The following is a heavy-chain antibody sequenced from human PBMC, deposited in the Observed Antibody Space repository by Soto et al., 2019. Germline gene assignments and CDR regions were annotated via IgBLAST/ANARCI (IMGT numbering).Heavy chain of an antibody. Sequence: GGSLRLSCSPSGFTFGGYALNSFRQAPGKGLEWVGFIKSKAFGGTPEYAASVKGRFTISRDDSMSIAYLQMNSLKTDDTAVYYCTRDHYGRGFSSGAFDSWGQGTPVTSPQ. D-gene: IGHD5-18*01. CDR3: TRDHYGRGFSSGAFDS. CDR1: GFTFGGYA. CDR2: IKSKAFGGTP. J-gene: IGHJ4*02. V-gene: IGHV3-49*03.